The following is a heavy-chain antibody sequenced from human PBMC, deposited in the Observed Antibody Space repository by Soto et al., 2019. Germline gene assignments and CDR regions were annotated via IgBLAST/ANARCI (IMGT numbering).Heavy chain of an antibody. CDR1: GYTFTGYY. D-gene: IGHD3-10*01. CDR3: ARDPYGSGQYGMDV. Sequence: QVQLVQSGAEVKKPGASVKVSCQASGYTFTGYYMHWVRQAPGQGLEWMGWINPNSGGTNYAQKCQGWVPKTRDTSISTAYMELSRLRSDDTAVYYCARDPYGSGQYGMDVWGQGTTVTVSS. CDR2: INPNSGGT. V-gene: IGHV1-2*04. J-gene: IGHJ6*02.